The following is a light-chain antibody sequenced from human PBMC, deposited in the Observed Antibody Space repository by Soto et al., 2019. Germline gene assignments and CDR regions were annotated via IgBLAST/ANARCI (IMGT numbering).Light chain of an antibody. Sequence: EVVFTQSPGTLSLSPGERATLSCRASQSVSDTYLAWYQQKPGQAPRLLIYGASSRATGIPDRFSGSGSGTDFTLTISRLESDDFAVYYCQEYGSSRTFGQGTKVDIK. J-gene: IGKJ1*01. CDR3: QEYGSSRT. V-gene: IGKV3-20*01. CDR1: QSVSDTY. CDR2: GAS.